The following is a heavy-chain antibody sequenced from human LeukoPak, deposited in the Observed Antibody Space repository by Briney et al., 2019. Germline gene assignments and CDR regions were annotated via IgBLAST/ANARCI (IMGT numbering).Heavy chain of an antibody. V-gene: IGHV3-30*04. Sequence: PGGSLRLSCAASGFTVTDYAMTWVRQAPGKGLEWVAVISYDGSNKYYADSVKGRFTISRDNSKNTLYLQMNSLRAEDTAVYYCAKDVGIVVVTASQFDYWGQGTLVTVSS. CDR2: ISYDGSNK. D-gene: IGHD2-21*02. J-gene: IGHJ4*02. CDR1: GFTVTDYA. CDR3: AKDVGIVVVTASQFDY.